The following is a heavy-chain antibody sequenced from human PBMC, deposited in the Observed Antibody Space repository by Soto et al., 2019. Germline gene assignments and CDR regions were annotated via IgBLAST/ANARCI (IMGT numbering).Heavy chain of an antibody. V-gene: IGHV4-34*01. J-gene: IGHJ4*02. CDR3: ARSLRSDIVATRGLRIDY. Sequence: PSETMSITCAACGGSFSGYYWSWIRQNPGKGLEWIGEINHSGSTNYNPSLKSRVTISVDTSKNQFSLKLSSVTAADTAVYYCARSLRSDIVATRGLRIDYWGQGTLVTVSS. CDR1: GGSFSGYY. CDR2: INHSGST. D-gene: IGHD5-12*01.